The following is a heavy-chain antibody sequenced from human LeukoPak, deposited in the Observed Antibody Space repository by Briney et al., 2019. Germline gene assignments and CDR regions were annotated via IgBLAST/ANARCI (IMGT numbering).Heavy chain of an antibody. CDR3: ARHTTVTYDTFDV. J-gene: IGHJ3*01. D-gene: IGHD1-1*01. CDR1: GGSISSGGYY. CDR2: IFSSGNT. V-gene: IGHV4-61*09. Sequence: PSQTLSLTCTVSGGSISSGGYYWSWIRQPPGKGLEWIGYIFSSGNTNYNPSLNSRVTISLDTSKNQFSLKLSSVTATDTAVYFCARHTTVTYDTFDVWGQGTMVTVFS.